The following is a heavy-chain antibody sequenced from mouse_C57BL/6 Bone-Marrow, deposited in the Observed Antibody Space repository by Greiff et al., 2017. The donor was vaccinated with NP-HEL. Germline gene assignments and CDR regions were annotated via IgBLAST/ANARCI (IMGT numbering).Heavy chain of an antibody. CDR3: AREIYYYGSSPAWFAY. J-gene: IGHJ3*01. CDR1: GYTFTSYW. D-gene: IGHD1-1*01. V-gene: IGHV1-69*01. CDR2: IDPSDSYT. Sequence: QVQLQQPGAELVMPGASVKLSCKASGYTFTSYWMHWVKQRPGQGLEWIGEIDPSDSYTNYNQKFKGHSTLTVDKSSSTAYMQLSNLTSEDSAVYYCAREIYYYGSSPAWFAYWGQGTLVTVSA.